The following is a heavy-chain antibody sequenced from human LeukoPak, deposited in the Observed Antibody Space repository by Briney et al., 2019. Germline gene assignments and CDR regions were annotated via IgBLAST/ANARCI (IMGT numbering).Heavy chain of an antibody. CDR3: ARGPILYSGYDGGSWFDP. D-gene: IGHD5-12*01. J-gene: IGHJ5*02. Sequence: ASVKVSCKASGCTFTSYDINWVRQATGQGLEWMGWMNPNSGNTGYAQKFQGRVTMTRITSISTAYLELSSLRSEDTAVYYCARGPILYSGYDGGSWFDPWGQGTLVTVSS. V-gene: IGHV1-8*01. CDR1: GCTFTSYD. CDR2: MNPNSGNT.